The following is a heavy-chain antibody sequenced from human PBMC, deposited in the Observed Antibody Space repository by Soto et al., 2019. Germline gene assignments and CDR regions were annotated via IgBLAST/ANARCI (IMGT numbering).Heavy chain of an antibody. J-gene: IGHJ6*02. V-gene: IGHV4-59*01. CDR2: IYYSGST. CDR1: GGSISSYY. Sequence: PETLSLTCTVSGGSISSYYWSWIRQPPGKGLEWIGYIYYSGSTNYNPSLKSRVTISVDTSKNQFSLKLSSVTAADTAVYYCARDEHYYGMDVWGQGTTVTVS. CDR3: ARDEHYYGMDV.